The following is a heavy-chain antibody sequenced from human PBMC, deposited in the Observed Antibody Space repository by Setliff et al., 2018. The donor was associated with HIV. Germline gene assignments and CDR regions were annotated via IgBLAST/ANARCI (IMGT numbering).Heavy chain of an antibody. V-gene: IGHV1-46*02. D-gene: IGHD3-22*01. CDR1: AYTFNSHY. CDR3: ARGRGRYYDSRSYLDY. Sequence: ASVKVSCKTSAYTFNSHYMHWIRQAPGQGLEWMGLIGPSGSSTTYAQNFQGRVTMSRDTSTNTVYMELSSLKSEDTAVYYCARGRGRYYDSRSYLDYWGQGTLVTVSS. J-gene: IGHJ4*02. CDR2: IGPSGSST.